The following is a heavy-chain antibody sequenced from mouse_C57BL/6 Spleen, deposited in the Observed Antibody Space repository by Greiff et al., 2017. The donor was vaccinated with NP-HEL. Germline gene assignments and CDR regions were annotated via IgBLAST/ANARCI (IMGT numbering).Heavy chain of an antibody. CDR2: ISSGSSTI. D-gene: IGHD1-1*01. J-gene: IGHJ4*01. V-gene: IGHV5-17*01. CDR1: GFTFSDYG. Sequence: DVMLVESGGGLVKPGGSLKLSCAASGFTFSDYGMHWVRQAPEKGLEWVAYISSGSSTIYYADTVKGRFTISRDNAKNTLFLQMTSLRSEDTAMYYCAIYYGSSLYAMDYWGQGTSVTVSS. CDR3: AIYYGSSLYAMDY.